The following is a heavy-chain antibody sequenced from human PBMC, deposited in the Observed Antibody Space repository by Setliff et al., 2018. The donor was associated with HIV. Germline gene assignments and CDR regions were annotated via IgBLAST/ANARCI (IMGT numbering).Heavy chain of an antibody. Sequence: ASVKVSCKASGYIFTNYAMNWVRQAPGQGPEWMGWINTNTGNPTYAQGFTGRFVLSLDTSVSTAYLQITSLKAEDTAVYYCARGASSSAVYYYYYYMDVWGKGTTVTISS. V-gene: IGHV7-4-1*02. CDR1: GYIFTNYA. J-gene: IGHJ6*03. D-gene: IGHD6-6*01. CDR2: INTNTGNP. CDR3: ARGASSSAVYYYYYYMDV.